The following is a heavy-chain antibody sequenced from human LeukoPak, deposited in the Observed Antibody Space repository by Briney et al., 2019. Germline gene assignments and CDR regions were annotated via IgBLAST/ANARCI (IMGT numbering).Heavy chain of an antibody. CDR3: ARDISSYSSSWSWTGPGYGMDV. Sequence: SGGSLRLSCAASGFTFSSYEMNWVRQAPGKGLEWVSYISSSGSTIYYADSVKGRFTISRDNAKNSLYLQMDSLRAEDTAVYYCARDISSYSSSWSWTGPGYGMDVWGQGTTVTVSS. V-gene: IGHV3-48*03. D-gene: IGHD6-13*01. CDR2: ISSSGSTI. J-gene: IGHJ6*02. CDR1: GFTFSSYE.